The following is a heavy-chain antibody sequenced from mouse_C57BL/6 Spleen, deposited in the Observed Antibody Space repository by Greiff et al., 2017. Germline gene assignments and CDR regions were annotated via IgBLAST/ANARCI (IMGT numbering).Heavy chain of an antibody. J-gene: IGHJ4*01. CDR3: ARDDYYGSLYAMDY. CDR2: INPNNGGT. CDR1: GYTFTDYY. V-gene: IGHV1-26*01. D-gene: IGHD1-1*01. Sequence: EVQLQQSGPELVKPGASVKISCKASGYTFTDYYMNWVKQSHGKSLEWIGDINPNNGGTSYNQKFKGKATLTVDKSSSTAYMELRSLTSEDSAVYYCARDDYYGSLYAMDYWGQGTSVTVSS.